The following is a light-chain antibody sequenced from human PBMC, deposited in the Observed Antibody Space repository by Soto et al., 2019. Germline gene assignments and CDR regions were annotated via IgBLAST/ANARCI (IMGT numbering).Light chain of an antibody. J-gene: IGKJ5*01. CDR3: QQYESLPLT. Sequence: QMPQSPASLSARAGDRVTITCQASQDINKNLIWYQQKPGKAPKLLIYDASDLETGVPSRFSGSGSGTGFTFTISSLQPEDFATYYCQQYESLPLTVGQGTRLAI. CDR1: QDINKN. V-gene: IGKV1-33*01. CDR2: DAS.